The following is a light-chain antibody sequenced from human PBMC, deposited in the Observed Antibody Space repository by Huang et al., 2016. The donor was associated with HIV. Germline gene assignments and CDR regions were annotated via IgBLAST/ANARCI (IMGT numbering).Light chain of an antibody. J-gene: IGKJ1*01. CDR2: LGS. CDR3: MQSRQTPPWT. CDR1: QNLLHSNGKNY. V-gene: IGKV2-28*01. Sequence: DIVMTQSPLSLPVTPGEPASISCRSSQNLLHSNGKNYLDWYLQKPGQSPQLLIYLGSNRASGVPDRFSGSGSGTDFTLTISRVEAEDVGVYYCMQSRQTPPWTFGQGTKVEIK.